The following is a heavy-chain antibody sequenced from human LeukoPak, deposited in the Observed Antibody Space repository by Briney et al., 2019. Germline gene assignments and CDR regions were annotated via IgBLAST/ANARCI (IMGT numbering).Heavy chain of an antibody. Sequence: PSQTLSLTCTVSGGSISSGDYYWSWIRQPPGKGLEWIGSIYYNGSTYYNPSLKSRVTISVDTSKNQFSLKLSSVTAADTAVYYCATGPIDTAMADYYYYGMDVWGKGTTVTVSS. CDR3: ATGPIDTAMADYYYYGMDV. J-gene: IGHJ6*04. D-gene: IGHD5-18*01. CDR1: GGSISSGDYY. CDR2: IYYNGST. V-gene: IGHV4-30-4*01.